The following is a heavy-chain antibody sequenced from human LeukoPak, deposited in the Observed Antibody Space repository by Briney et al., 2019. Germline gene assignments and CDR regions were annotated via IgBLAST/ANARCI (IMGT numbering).Heavy chain of an antibody. Sequence: ASVKVSCTASGGTFSSYAISWVRQAPGQGLEWMGGIIPIFGTANYAQKFQGRVTITADESTSTAYMELSSLRSEDTAVFYCARGGNHGNDSLRTFDYWGQGSLVSVSS. CDR1: GGTFSSYA. CDR3: ARGGNHGNDSLRTFDY. J-gene: IGHJ4*02. V-gene: IGHV1-69*13. CDR2: IIPIFGTA. D-gene: IGHD3-16*01.